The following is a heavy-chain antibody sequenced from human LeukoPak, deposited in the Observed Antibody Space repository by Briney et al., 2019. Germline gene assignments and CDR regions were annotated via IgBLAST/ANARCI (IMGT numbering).Heavy chain of an antibody. CDR1: GYAFTNYG. Sequence: ASVKVSCKASGYAFTNYGISWVRQAPGQGFEWMGWISGYNGNTNYAQNLQGRVTMTTDTSTSTAYMELRSLRSDDTAVYYCARASVYYSGIWGQGTMVTVSS. CDR2: ISGYNGNT. D-gene: IGHD2/OR15-2a*01. V-gene: IGHV1-18*01. CDR3: ARASVYYSGI. J-gene: IGHJ3*02.